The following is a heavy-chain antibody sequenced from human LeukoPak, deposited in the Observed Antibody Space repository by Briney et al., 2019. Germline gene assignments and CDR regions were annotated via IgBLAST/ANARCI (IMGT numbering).Heavy chain of an antibody. CDR2: IGTAGDT. V-gene: IGHV3-13*01. CDR1: GFTFSSYD. J-gene: IGHJ3*02. CDR3: ARGSTFGSRTAFDI. Sequence: GGSLRLSCAASGFTFSSYDMHWVRQATGKGLEWVSAIGTAGDTYYPGSVKGRFTISRENAKNSLYLQMNSLRAGDTAVYYCARGSTFGSRTAFDIWGQGTMVTVSS. D-gene: IGHD3-16*01.